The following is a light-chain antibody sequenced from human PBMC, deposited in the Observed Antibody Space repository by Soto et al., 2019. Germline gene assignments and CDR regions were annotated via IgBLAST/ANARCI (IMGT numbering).Light chain of an antibody. CDR3: QQYGGSPRT. Sequence: EIVLTQSPGTLSLSPGERATPSCRASQSVSSNYLAWYQQKPGQAPRLLIYGASSRATGIPDRFSGSGSGIDFTLTISRLEPEDFAVYYCQQYGGSPRTFGPGTKV. V-gene: IGKV3-20*01. CDR1: QSVSSNY. J-gene: IGKJ1*01. CDR2: GAS.